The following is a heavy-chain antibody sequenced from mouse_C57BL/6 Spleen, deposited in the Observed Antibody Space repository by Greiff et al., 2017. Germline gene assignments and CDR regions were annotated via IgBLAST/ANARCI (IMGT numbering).Heavy chain of an antibody. V-gene: IGHV1-55*01. CDR3: AREATAQATGFDY. J-gene: IGHJ2*01. CDR2: IYPGSGST. CDR1: GYTFTSYR. D-gene: IGHD3-2*02. Sequence: QVQLQQPGAELVKPGASVKMSCKASGYTFTSYRITWVKQRPGQGLEWIGDIYPGSGSTNYNEKFKSKATLTVDTSSSTAYMQLSSLTSEDSAVYYCAREATAQATGFDYWGQGTTLTVSS.